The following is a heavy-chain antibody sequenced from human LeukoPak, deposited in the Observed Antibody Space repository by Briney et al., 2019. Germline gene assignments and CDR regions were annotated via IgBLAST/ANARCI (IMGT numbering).Heavy chain of an antibody. Sequence: PSETLSLTCTVSGGSISSGDYYWTWIRQPPGKGLEWIGYIYHSGSTHYNSSLKSRLTISVDTSKNQFSLKLSSVTAADTAVYCCARGLRGIMIRGAITDLNWFDAWGQGTLVIVSS. J-gene: IGHJ5*02. CDR2: IYHSGST. D-gene: IGHD3-10*01. CDR1: GGSISSGDYY. V-gene: IGHV4-30-4*01. CDR3: ARGLRGIMIRGAITDLNWFDA.